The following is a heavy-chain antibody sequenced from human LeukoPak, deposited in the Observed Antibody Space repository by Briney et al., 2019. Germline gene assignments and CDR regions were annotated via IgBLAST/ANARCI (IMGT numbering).Heavy chain of an antibody. CDR2: ISSSSSST. D-gene: IGHD2-15*01. J-gene: IGHJ4*02. CDR1: GFIFSSYS. Sequence: GGSLRLSCAASGFIFSSYSMSWVRQAPGKGLEWVSYISSSSSSTYYADSVKGRFTISRDNAKNSLYLQMNSLRAEDTAVYYCAKEFGVVVFEWGQGTLVTVSS. V-gene: IGHV3-48*01. CDR3: AKEFGVVVFE.